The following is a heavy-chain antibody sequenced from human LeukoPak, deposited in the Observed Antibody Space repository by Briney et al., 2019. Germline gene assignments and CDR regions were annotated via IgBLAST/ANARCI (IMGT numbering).Heavy chain of an antibody. CDR3: TSYDFWSGLYYYYYMDV. CDR2: IRSKAYGGTT. D-gene: IGHD3-3*01. V-gene: IGHV3-49*04. Sequence: PGGSLRLSCTSSGFTFGDYAMSWVRQAPGKGLEWVGFIRSKAYGGTTEYAASVKGRFTISRDDSKSIAYLQMNSLKTEDTAVYYWTSYDFWSGLYYYYYMDVWGKGTTVTVSS. J-gene: IGHJ6*03. CDR1: GFTFGDYA.